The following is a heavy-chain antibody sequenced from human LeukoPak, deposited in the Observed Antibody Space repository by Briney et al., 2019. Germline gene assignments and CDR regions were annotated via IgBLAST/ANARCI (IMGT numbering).Heavy chain of an antibody. D-gene: IGHD6-19*01. J-gene: IGHJ5*02. V-gene: IGHV3-74*01. CDR2: INSDGSST. Sequence: GGSLRLSCAASGFTFSSYWMHWVRQAPGKGLVWVSRINSDGSSTTYADSVKGRFTISRDNAKNTLYLHMNSLRAEDTAVYYCAIGNSGPFKPWGQGTLVTVSS. CDR1: GFTFSSYW. CDR3: AIGNSGPFKP.